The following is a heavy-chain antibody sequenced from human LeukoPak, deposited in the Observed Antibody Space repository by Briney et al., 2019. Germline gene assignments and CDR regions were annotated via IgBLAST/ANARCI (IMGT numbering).Heavy chain of an antibody. CDR2: ISGSGGST. D-gene: IGHD6-19*01. CDR3: SRFPSSGWLNYAFDI. V-gene: IGHV3-23*01. CDR1: GFTFSSYA. Sequence: GGSLRLSCAASGFTFSSYAMGWVRQAPGKGLEWVSAISGSGGSTYYADSVKGRFTISRDNSKNTLYLQMNSLRAEDTAVYYCSRFPSSGWLNYAFDIWGQGTMVTVSS. J-gene: IGHJ3*02.